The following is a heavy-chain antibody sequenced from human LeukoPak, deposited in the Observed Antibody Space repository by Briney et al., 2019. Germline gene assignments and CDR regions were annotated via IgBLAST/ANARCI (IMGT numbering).Heavy chain of an antibody. CDR3: ARDTDSSGYYLYYFDY. J-gene: IGHJ4*02. CDR2: IVGSGSTT. V-gene: IGHV3-23*01. CDR1: EFTFRSYV. Sequence: GGSLRLSCAASEFTFRSYVMSWVRQAPGKGLEWISAIVGSGSTTHYADSVKGRFTISRDNSKNTLYLQMNSLRAEDTAVYYCARDTDSSGYYLYYFDYWGQGTLVTVSS. D-gene: IGHD3-22*01.